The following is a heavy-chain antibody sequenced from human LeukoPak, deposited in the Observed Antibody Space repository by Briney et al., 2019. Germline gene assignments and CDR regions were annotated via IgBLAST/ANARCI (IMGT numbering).Heavy chain of an antibody. CDR3: ARALDNYYGSGSYCDY. V-gene: IGHV5-51*01. J-gene: IGHJ4*02. CDR1: GYSFTSYW. D-gene: IGHD3-10*01. CDR2: IYPGDSDT. Sequence: GESLKISCKGSGYSFTSYWIGWVRQMPGKGLEWMGIIYPGDSDTRYSPSFQGQVTISADKSISTAYLQWSSLKASDTAMYYCARALDNYYGSGSYCDYWGQGTLVTVSS.